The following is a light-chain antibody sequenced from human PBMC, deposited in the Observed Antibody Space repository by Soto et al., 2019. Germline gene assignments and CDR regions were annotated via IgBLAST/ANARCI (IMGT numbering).Light chain of an antibody. V-gene: IGLV2-14*01. J-gene: IGLJ1*01. Sequence: QSVLTQPGSVSGSPGQSITISCTGTSSDVGGYRYVSWFQQHPGKAPKLIIYEVSNRPSGVSSRFSGSKSDNTASLTISGLQADDEADYYCCSYTSTDIPYVFGTGTQLTVL. CDR3: CSYTSTDIPYV. CDR2: EVS. CDR1: SSDVGGYRY.